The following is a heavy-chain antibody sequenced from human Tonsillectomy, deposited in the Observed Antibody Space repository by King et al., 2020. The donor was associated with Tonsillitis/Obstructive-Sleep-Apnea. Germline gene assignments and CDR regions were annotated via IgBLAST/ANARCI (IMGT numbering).Heavy chain of an antibody. CDR2: MYSSGSP. V-gene: IGHV4-61*01. Sequence: QLQESGPGLVKPSETLSLTCTVSGGSVSRGLYYWTWIRQSPGKGLEGIGNMYSSGSPNYNPSLKSLVTLSLDTSQNQSSLNLTSVTAADTAVYYCTRAMGDCSSTSCRGGENWFDPWGQGTLVTVSA. J-gene: IGHJ5*02. D-gene: IGHD2-2*01. CDR3: TRAMGDCSSTSCRGGENWFDP. CDR1: GGSVSRGLYY.